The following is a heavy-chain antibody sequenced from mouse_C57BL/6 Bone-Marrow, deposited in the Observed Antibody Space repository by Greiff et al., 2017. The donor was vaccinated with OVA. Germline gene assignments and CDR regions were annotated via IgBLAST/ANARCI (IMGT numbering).Heavy chain of an antibody. J-gene: IGHJ3*01. Sequence: QVQLQQSGAELVKPGASVKLSCKASGYTFTEYTIHWVKQRSGQGLEWIGWFYPGSGSITYNEKFKDKATLTADKSSSTVYMELSRLTSEDSAVYVCARHEEGKGFYYGKTPFAYWGQGTLVTVSA. CDR2: FYPGSGSI. CDR3: ARHEEGKGFYYGKTPFAY. V-gene: IGHV1-62-2*01. D-gene: IGHD2-1*01. CDR1: GYTFTEYT.